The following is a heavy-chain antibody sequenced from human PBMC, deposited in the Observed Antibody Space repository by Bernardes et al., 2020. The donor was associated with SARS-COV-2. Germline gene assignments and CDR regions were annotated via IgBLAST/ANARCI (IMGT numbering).Heavy chain of an antibody. CDR2: FDPEDGET. CDR1: GYTLTDLS. CDR3: ATTAVVAHPTGWFDP. D-gene: IGHD2-15*01. V-gene: IGHV1-24*01. J-gene: IGHJ5*02. Sequence: ASVKVSCKVSGYTLTDLSMHWVRQAPGKGLEWMGGFDPEDGETIYAQKFQGRVTMTEDTSTDTAYMELSSLRSEDTAVYYCATTAVVAHPTGWFDPWGQGTLVTVSS.